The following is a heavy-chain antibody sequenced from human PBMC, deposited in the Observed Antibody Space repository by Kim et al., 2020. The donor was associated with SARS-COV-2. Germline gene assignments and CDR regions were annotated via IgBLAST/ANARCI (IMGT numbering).Heavy chain of an antibody. D-gene: IGHD3-10*01. CDR2: IYYSGST. Sequence: SETLSLTCTVSGGSVSSGSYYWSWIRQPPGKGLEWIGYIYYSGSTNYNPSLKSRVTISVDTSKNQFSLKLSSVTAADTAVYYCARVGGSGSYQDYWGQGT. CDR3: ARVGGSGSYQDY. CDR1: GGSVSSGSYY. V-gene: IGHV4-61*01. J-gene: IGHJ4*02.